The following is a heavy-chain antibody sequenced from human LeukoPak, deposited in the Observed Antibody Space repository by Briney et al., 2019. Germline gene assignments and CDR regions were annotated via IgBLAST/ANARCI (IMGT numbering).Heavy chain of an antibody. CDR1: GYTFTGYY. D-gene: IGHD1-26*01. J-gene: IGHJ4*02. V-gene: IGHV1-8*03. Sequence: ASVKVSCKASGYTFTGYYMHWVRQATGQGLEWMGWMNPNSGNTGYAQKFQGRVTITRNTSISTAYMELSSLRSEDTAVYYCARGPKSGSYEFDYWGQGTLVTVSS. CDR2: MNPNSGNT. CDR3: ARGPKSGSYEFDY.